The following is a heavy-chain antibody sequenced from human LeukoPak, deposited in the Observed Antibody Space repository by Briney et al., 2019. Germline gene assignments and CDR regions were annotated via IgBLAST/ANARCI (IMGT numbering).Heavy chain of an antibody. J-gene: IGHJ3*02. CDR2: IYSSGST. CDR3: ARRRGGSRFAFDI. CDR1: GASMSTSY. Sequence: SETLSLTCTVSGASMSTSYWSWIRQPPGKGLEWIGYIYSSGSTTYNPSLKGRVTISVDTSKNQFSLKLSSVTAADTAVYYCARRRGGSRFAFDIWGQGTMVTVSS. D-gene: IGHD2-15*01. V-gene: IGHV4-4*08.